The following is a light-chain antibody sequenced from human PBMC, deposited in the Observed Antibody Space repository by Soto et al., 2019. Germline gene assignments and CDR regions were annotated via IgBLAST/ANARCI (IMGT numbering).Light chain of an antibody. CDR1: QSVSSY. V-gene: IGKV3-11*01. CDR2: DAS. CDR3: QQRSNWPVT. Sequence: ESVLTQSPGTLSLSPGERATLSCRASQSVSSYLAWYQQKPGQAPRLLIYDASTRATGISARFSGSGSGTDFTLTISSLEPEDFAVYYCQQRSNWPVTFGQGTKVDNK. J-gene: IGKJ1*01.